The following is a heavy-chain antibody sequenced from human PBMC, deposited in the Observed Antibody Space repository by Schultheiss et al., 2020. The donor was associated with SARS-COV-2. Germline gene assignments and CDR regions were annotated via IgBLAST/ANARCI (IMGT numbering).Heavy chain of an antibody. CDR3: ATSPRYSSAWYLDY. J-gene: IGHJ4*02. D-gene: IGHD6-19*01. CDR1: GGSISSYY. Sequence: SETLSLTCTVSGGSISSYYWSWIRQPPGKGLEWIGYIYYTGSTNYNPSLKSRVTISVDTSKNQFSLKLSSVTAADTAVYYCATSPRYSSAWYLDYWGQGTLVTVSS. V-gene: IGHV4-59*01. CDR2: IYYTGST.